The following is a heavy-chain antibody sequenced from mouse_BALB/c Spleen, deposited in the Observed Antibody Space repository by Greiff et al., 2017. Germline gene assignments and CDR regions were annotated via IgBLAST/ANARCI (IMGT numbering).Heavy chain of an antibody. Sequence: EVKLVESGGGLVQPGGSLRLSCATSGFTFTDYYMSWVRQPPGKALEWLGFIRNKANGYTTEYSASVKGRFTISRDNSQSILYLQMNTLRAEDSATYYCARGGATATGAMDYWGQGTSVTVSS. CDR2: IRNKANGYTT. V-gene: IGHV7-3*02. CDR1: GFTFTDYY. J-gene: IGHJ4*01. CDR3: ARGGATATGAMDY. D-gene: IGHD1-2*01.